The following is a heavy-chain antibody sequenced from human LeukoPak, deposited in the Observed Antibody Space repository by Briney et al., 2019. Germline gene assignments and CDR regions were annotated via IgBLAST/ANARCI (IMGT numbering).Heavy chain of an antibody. CDR1: GYTFTSYG. V-gene: IGHV1-18*01. Sequence: ASVKVSCKASGYTFTSYGISWVRQAPGQGLEWMGWISAYNGNTNYAQKLQGRVTMTTDTSTSTAYMELRSLRSDDTAVYYCARELEGWTLAAAGLYYYYGMDVWGQGTMVTVSS. D-gene: IGHD6-13*01. CDR3: ARELEGWTLAAAGLYYYYGMDV. J-gene: IGHJ6*02. CDR2: ISAYNGNT.